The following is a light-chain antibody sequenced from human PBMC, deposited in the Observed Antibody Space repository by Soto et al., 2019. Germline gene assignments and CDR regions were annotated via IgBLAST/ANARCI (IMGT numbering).Light chain of an antibody. CDR3: QTWGTGFHVV. J-gene: IGLJ2*01. CDR1: SGHSRYT. V-gene: IGLV4-69*01. Sequence: QLVLTQSPSASASLGDSVKLTCTLSSGHSRYTIAWHQQQPEKGPRYLMKVNSDGSHSKGDGIPDRFSGSSSGAERYLTISSLQAEDEADYYCQTWGTGFHVVFGGGTQLTVL. CDR2: VNSDGSH.